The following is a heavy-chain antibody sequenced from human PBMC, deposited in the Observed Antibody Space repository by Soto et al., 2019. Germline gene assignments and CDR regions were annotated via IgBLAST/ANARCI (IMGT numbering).Heavy chain of an antibody. V-gene: IGHV1-69*12. CDR2: IIPIFGTA. Sequence: QFQLVQSGAEVKKPGSSVKVSCEASGCTFSSYAISGVRQAPGQGLEWMGGIIPIFGTANYAQKVQGRVTITADESTSTAYMELSSLRSEDTGVYYCASVVGATIRGFDYWGQGTLVTVSS. D-gene: IGHD1-26*01. CDR1: GCTFSSYA. J-gene: IGHJ4*02. CDR3: ASVVGATIRGFDY.